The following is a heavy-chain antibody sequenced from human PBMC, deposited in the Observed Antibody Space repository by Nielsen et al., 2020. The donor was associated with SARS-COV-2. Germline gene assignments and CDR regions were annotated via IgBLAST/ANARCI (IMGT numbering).Heavy chain of an antibody. CDR3: AAKYGGEWLAVFDY. Sequence: GGSLRLSCDVSRFGLTTYTINWVRQAPGKGLEWVSCISSPSNYVHYADSVKGRFTISRDNSKNTLYLQMNSLEIEDTAVYYCAAKYGGEWLAVFDYWGQGTQVTVSS. D-gene: IGHD6-19*01. V-gene: IGHV3-21*04. CDR2: ISSPSNYV. CDR1: RFGLTTYT. J-gene: IGHJ4*01.